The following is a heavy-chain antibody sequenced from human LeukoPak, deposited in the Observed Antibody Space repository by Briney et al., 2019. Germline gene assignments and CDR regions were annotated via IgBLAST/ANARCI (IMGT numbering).Heavy chain of an antibody. CDR1: GFTFDDYA. CDR3: AQLDYYDSSGYFGY. D-gene: IGHD3-22*01. J-gene: IGHJ4*02. CDR2: ISWNSGSI. Sequence: PGGSLRLSCAASGFTFDDYAMYWVRQAPGKGLEWVSGISWNSGSIGYADSVKGRFTISRDNAKNSLYLQMNSLRAEDTALYYCAQLDYYDSSGYFGYWGQGTLVTVSS. V-gene: IGHV3-9*01.